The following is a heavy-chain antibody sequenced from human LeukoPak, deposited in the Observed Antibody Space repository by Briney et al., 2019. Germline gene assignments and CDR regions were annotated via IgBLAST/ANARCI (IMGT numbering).Heavy chain of an antibody. CDR3: AKDLDRGDDWFLPFDY. J-gene: IGHJ4*02. CDR1: GFTFDDYA. CDR2: ISWNSGSI. Sequence: PGGSLRLSCAASGFTFDDYAMHWVRQAPGKGLEWVSGISWNSGSIGYADSVKGRFTISRDNAKNSLYLQMNSLRAEDTALYYCAKDLDRGDDWFLPFDYWGQGTLVTVSS. V-gene: IGHV3-9*01. D-gene: IGHD3-9*01.